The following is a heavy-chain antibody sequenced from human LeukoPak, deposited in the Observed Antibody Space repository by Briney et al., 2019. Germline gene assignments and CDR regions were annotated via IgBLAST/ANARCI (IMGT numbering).Heavy chain of an antibody. J-gene: IGHJ4*02. CDR3: AKNCGSGTYYNYFDS. D-gene: IGHD3-10*01. CDR2: ISGSGGAS. V-gene: IGHV3-23*01. Sequence: PGGSLRLSCAASGFTFSSFAMSWVRRAPGKGLEWVSSISGSGGASYYADSVKGRFTISRDNSESTLYLQINSLRAEDTAVFYCAKNCGSGTYYNYFDSRGQGTLVTVSS. CDR1: GFTFSSFA.